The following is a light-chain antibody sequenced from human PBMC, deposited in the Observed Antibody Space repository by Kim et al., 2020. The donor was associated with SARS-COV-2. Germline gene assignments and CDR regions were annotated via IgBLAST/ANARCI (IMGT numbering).Light chain of an antibody. Sequence: EIVMTQSPATLSVSPGERATLSCRASQSVNINLAWYQQKPGQAPKLLIYCASTRATGIPARFSGSGSGTEFTLTITSLQSEDFAVYYCHQYNDWPPRTLTFGPGTKVDFK. CDR1: QSVNIN. V-gene: IGKV3D-15*01. CDR2: CAS. J-gene: IGKJ3*01. CDR3: HQYNDWPPRTLT.